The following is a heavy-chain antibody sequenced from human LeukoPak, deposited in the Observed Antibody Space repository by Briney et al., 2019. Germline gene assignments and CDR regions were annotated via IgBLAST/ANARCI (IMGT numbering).Heavy chain of an antibody. D-gene: IGHD6-13*01. CDR2: ISSSSTYI. J-gene: IGHJ4*02. CDR1: GFTFSSYS. V-gene: IGHV3-21*01. Sequence: GGSLRLSCAASGFTFSSYSMNWVRQAPGKGLEWVSSISSSSTYISYADSVKGRFTVSRDNAKNSLYLHMNSLRAEDTAVFYCTREDSSWYSDSWGQGTLVTVSS. CDR3: TREDSSWYSDS.